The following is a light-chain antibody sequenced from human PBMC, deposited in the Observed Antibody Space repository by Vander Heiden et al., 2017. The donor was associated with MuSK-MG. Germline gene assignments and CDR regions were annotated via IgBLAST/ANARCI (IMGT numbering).Light chain of an antibody. V-gene: IGLV2-8*01. Sequence: SALTQPPSASGSPVQSVTISCTGTSSEVGGYNSVSWYQQHPGKAPKLMIYEVTKRPAGVPDRFSGSKSGNTASLTVSGLQAADEAHYYCISYTGSNHVVIGGGTKLTVL. J-gene: IGLJ2*01. CDR2: EVT. CDR1: SSEVGGYNS. CDR3: ISYTGSNHVV.